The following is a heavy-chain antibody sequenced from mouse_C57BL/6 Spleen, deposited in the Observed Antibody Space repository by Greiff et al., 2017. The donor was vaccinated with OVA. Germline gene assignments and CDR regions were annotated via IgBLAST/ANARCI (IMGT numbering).Heavy chain of an antibody. Sequence: QVQLQQPGAELVKPGASVKVSCKASGYTFTSYWMHWVKQRPGQGLEWIGRIHPSDSDTNYNQKFKGKATLTVNKSSSPAYMQLNSQTSEDSAVYYCARRWDSSGHFDYWGQGTTLTVSS. D-gene: IGHD3-2*02. CDR1: GYTFTSYW. CDR3: ARRWDSSGHFDY. V-gene: IGHV1-74*01. CDR2: IHPSDSDT. J-gene: IGHJ2*01.